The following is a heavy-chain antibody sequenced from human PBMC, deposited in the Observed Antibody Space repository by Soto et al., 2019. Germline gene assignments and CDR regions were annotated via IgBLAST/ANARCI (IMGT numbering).Heavy chain of an antibody. V-gene: IGHV1-69*13. CDR1: GGTFSSYA. CDR2: IIPIFGTA. J-gene: IGHJ3*02. CDR3: ARCPIAAAGGAFDI. D-gene: IGHD6-13*01. Sequence: GASVKVSCKASGGTFSSYAISWVRQAPGQGLEWMGGIIPIFGTANYAQKFQGRVTITADESTSTAYMELSSLRSEDTAVYYCARCPIAAAGGAFDIWGQGTMVTVSS.